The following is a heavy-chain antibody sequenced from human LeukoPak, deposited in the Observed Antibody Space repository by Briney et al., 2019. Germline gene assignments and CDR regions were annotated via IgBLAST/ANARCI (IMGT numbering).Heavy chain of an antibody. Sequence: GGSLRLSCVASGFTFSSYWMSWVRQAPGKGREWVANMKHDGSEIYYVDTAKGRFTISRDNAENSLYLQINSLRAEDTAVYYCARESTYNYAYALDFWGQGILVTVSS. V-gene: IGHV3-7*01. CDR2: MKHDGSEI. J-gene: IGHJ4*02. D-gene: IGHD5-18*01. CDR1: GFTFSSYW. CDR3: ARESTYNYAYALDF.